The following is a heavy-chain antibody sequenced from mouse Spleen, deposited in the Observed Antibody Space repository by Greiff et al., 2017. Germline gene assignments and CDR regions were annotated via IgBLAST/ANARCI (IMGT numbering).Heavy chain of an antibody. CDR2: INPSSGYT. CDR3: ARWREGGDY. V-gene: IGHV1-4*01. Sequence: VQLKESGAELARPGASVKMSCKASGYTFTSYTMHWVKQRPGQGLEWIGYINPSSGYTKYNQKFKDKATLTADKSSSTAYMQLSSLTSEDSAVYYCARWREGGDYWGQGTSVTVSS. J-gene: IGHJ4*01. CDR1: GYTFTSYT.